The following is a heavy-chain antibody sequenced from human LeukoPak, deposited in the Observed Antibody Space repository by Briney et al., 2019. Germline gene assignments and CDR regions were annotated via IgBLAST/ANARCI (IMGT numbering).Heavy chain of an antibody. J-gene: IGHJ4*02. CDR2: ISSSGSTI. Sequence: GGSLRLPCAASGFTFSDYYMSWIRQAPGKGLEWVSYISSSGSTIYYADSVKGRFTISRDNAKNSLYLQMNSLRAEDTAVYYCARVGYDFWSGYRTFDYWGQGTLVTVSS. CDR1: GFTFSDYY. V-gene: IGHV3-11*01. CDR3: ARVGYDFWSGYRTFDY. D-gene: IGHD3-3*01.